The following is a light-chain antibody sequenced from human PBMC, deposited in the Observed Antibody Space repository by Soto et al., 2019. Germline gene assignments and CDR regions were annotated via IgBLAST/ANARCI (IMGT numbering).Light chain of an antibody. CDR1: QSVSSTY. J-gene: IGKJ3*01. V-gene: IGKV3-20*01. CDR2: SAS. Sequence: EVGLTQSPGTLSLSPEDRATLSCRASQSVSSTYLAWYQQKLGQAPRLLIYSASSRATGIPDRFSGSGSGTDFTLTISRLEPEDFAVYYCQQYGSSPFTFGPGTKVDIK. CDR3: QQYGSSPFT.